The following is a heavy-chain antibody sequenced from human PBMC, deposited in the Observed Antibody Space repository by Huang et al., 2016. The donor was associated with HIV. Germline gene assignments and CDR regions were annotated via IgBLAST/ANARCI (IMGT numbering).Heavy chain of an antibody. CDR2: VSFDGSQT. V-gene: IGHV3-30*04. CDR1: GFAFSNNV. CDR3: ASAPARSFSYFDN. D-gene: IGHD3-10*01. Sequence: QVLLVESGGGVVQPGKSLRLSCTASGFAFSNNVMHWVRQAAGKGLEWVAVVSFDGSQTCLADSVNDRFTISRDNSKSTLFLQMSSLRPDDTAVYYCASAPARSFSYFDNWGQGTLVTVSS. J-gene: IGHJ4*02.